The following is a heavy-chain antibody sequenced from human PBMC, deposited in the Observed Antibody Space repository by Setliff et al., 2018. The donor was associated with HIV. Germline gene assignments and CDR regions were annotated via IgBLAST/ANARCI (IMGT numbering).Heavy chain of an antibody. V-gene: IGHV4-38-2*01. D-gene: IGHD3-16*01. CDR2: IYHTGSS. CDR3: ARGPAGVAPAPARAPYYVNLDV. Sequence: PSETLSLTCDVSGFSISSRYYWGWIRQSPGKGLEWIGNIYHTGSSYYNPSLNDRATISLDTPKKQFSLKLSSVTAADTAVYYCARGPAGVAPAPARAPYYVNLDVWSPGTTVTVSS. J-gene: IGHJ6*01. CDR1: GFSISSRYY.